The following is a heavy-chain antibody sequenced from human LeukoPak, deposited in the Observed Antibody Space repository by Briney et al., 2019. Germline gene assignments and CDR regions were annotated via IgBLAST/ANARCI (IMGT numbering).Heavy chain of an antibody. CDR2: INHSGST. CDR3: ARIKVGTDGAFDI. Sequence: PSETLSLTCAVYGGSFSGYYWSWIRQPPGKGLEWIGEINHSGSTNYNPSLKSRVTISVDTSKNQFSLKLSSVTAADTAVYYCARIKVGTDGAFDIWGQGTMVTVSS. V-gene: IGHV4-34*01. CDR1: GGSFSGYY. D-gene: IGHD2-2*01. J-gene: IGHJ3*02.